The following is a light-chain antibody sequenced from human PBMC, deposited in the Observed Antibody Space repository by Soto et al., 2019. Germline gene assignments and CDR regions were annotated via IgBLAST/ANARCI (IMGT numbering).Light chain of an antibody. CDR3: ETWDRNTRV. CDR1: SGHSSYI. J-gene: IGLJ3*02. CDR2: LEGSGSY. Sequence: QPVLTQSSSASASLGSSVKLTCTLSSGHSSYIIAWHQQQPGKAPRYLMKLEGSGSYNKGSGVPDRFSGSSSGDDRYLTISNLQSEDEADYYCETWDRNTRVFGGGTKLTVL. V-gene: IGLV4-60*03.